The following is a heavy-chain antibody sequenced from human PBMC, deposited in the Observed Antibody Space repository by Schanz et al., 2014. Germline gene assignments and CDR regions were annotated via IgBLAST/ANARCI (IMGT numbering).Heavy chain of an antibody. CDR1: GFMFEDYA. J-gene: IGHJ4*02. Sequence: VQLVESGGGVVQPGGSLRLSCAASGFMFEDYAMHWVRQAPGKGLEWVSDIYSGGITHYADSVKGRFSISRDNSKNTLYLQMNSLRADDTAIYYCAKGLSDTAMVKIDFWGQGTLVTVSS. CDR3: AKGLSDTAMVKIDF. D-gene: IGHD5-18*01. V-gene: IGHV3-23*04. CDR2: IYSGGIT.